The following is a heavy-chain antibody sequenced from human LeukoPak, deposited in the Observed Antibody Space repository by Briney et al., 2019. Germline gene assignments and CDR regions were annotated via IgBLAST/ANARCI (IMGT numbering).Heavy chain of an antibody. CDR3: AVLHTLLWFDP. J-gene: IGHJ5*02. Sequence: SQTLSLTCTVSGGSISSGGYYWSWIRQHPGKGLEWIGYIYYSGSTYYNPSLKSRVTIPVDTSKNQFSLKLSSVTAADTAVYYCAVLHTLLWFDPWGQGTLVTVSS. CDR2: IYYSGST. V-gene: IGHV4-31*03. CDR1: GGSISSGGYY. D-gene: IGHD2/OR15-2a*01.